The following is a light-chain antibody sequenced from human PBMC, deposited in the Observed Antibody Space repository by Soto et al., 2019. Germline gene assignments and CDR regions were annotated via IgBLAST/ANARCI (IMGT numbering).Light chain of an antibody. J-gene: IGKJ4*01. CDR2: GAS. CDR3: QQFGDSLT. CDR1: QSVSTRF. V-gene: IGKV3-20*01. Sequence: ETVLTQSPGTLSLSPGERATLSCRASQSVSTRFLALYQQKPGQAPRLLIYGASTRATGIPDRFSGSGSGTDFTLSVSRLEPEDFAVYYCQQFGDSLTFGGGTKVEI.